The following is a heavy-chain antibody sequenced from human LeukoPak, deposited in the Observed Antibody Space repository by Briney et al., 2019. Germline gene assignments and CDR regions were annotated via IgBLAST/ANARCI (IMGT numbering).Heavy chain of an antibody. CDR1: GFTFSSYA. Sequence: PGGSLRLSCAASGFTFSSYAMSWVRQAPGKGLEWVSAISGSGGSTYYADSVKGRFTISRDNSKNTLYLQMNSLRAEDTAVYYCAKALGHSSGRYWNYFDYWGQGTLVTVSS. CDR3: AKALGHSSGRYWNYFDY. V-gene: IGHV3-23*01. J-gene: IGHJ4*02. CDR2: ISGSGGST. D-gene: IGHD6-19*01.